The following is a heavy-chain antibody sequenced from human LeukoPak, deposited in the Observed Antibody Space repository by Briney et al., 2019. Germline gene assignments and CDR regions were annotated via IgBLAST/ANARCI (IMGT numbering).Heavy chain of an antibody. CDR1: GYTLTGLA. D-gene: IGHD3-10*01. V-gene: IGHV1-24*01. Sequence: EASVKVSCKVSGYTLTGLAMHWVRQATGQGLEWMGGLDPEDGETIYAQKFQGRVTMTEDTSTNTAYMELSSLRSEDTAVYYCATSSLFMVRGVTRFFDYWGQGTLVTVSS. J-gene: IGHJ4*02. CDR2: LDPEDGET. CDR3: ATSSLFMVRGVTRFFDY.